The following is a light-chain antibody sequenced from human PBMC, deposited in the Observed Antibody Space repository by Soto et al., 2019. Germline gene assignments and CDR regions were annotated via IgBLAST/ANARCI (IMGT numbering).Light chain of an antibody. CDR2: AAS. CDR3: QQSYSTPGT. Sequence: DIQMTQSPSTLSASEGDRVTISCRASQSVSIWLAWYQQKPGKAPKLLIYAASSSQSGVPSRFSGSGSGTDFTLTISSLQPEDFATYYCQQSYSTPGTFGQGTKVDIK. V-gene: IGKV1-39*01. CDR1: QSVSIW. J-gene: IGKJ1*01.